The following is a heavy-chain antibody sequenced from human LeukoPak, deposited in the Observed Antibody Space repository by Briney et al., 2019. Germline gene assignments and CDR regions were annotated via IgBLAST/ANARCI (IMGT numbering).Heavy chain of an antibody. CDR3: ARGRLRNWFDP. CDR1: GYSISSGYY. CDR2: IYHSGST. Sequence: SETLSLTCTVSGYSISSGYYWGWIRQPPGKGLEWIGSIYHSGSTYYNPSLKSRVTISVDTSKNQFSLKLSSVTAADTAVYYCARGRLRNWFDPWGQGTLVTVSS. D-gene: IGHD4-17*01. V-gene: IGHV4-38-2*02. J-gene: IGHJ5*02.